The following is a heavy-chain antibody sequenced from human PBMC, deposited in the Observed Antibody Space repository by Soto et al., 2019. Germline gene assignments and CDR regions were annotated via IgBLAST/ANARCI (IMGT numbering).Heavy chain of an antibody. CDR3: ASGGPYYYYDSLGHSY. CDR1: GGSINSGGYF. V-gene: IGHV4-31*03. CDR2: IYHSGIT. D-gene: IGHD3-22*01. J-gene: IGHJ4*02. Sequence: PSETLSLTCSVSGGSINSGGYFWSWIRQHPGKGLECIGYIYHSGITYYNPSLKSRVTISVDTSKNEFSLQLRSVTAADTAVYYCASGGPYYYYDSLGHSYWGQGTLVTVSS.